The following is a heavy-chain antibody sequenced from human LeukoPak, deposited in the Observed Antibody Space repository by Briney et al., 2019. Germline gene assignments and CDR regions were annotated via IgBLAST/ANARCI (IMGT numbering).Heavy chain of an antibody. Sequence: SETRSLTCAVSGYSISSGYYWGWIRQPPGKGLEWIGYIYYSGSTYYNPSLKSRLTISVDTSKNQFSLKLSSVTAADTAVYYCARQNSEYDILTGYLYGRWFDPWGQGTLVTVSS. CDR2: IYYSGST. CDR1: GYSISSGYY. V-gene: IGHV4-30-4*08. J-gene: IGHJ5*02. D-gene: IGHD3-9*01. CDR3: ARQNSEYDILTGYLYGRWFDP.